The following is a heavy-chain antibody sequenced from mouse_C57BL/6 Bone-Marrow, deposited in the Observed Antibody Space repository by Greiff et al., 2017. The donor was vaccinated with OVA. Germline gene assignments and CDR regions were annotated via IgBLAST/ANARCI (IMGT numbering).Heavy chain of an antibody. V-gene: IGHV1-4*01. CDR2: INPSSGYT. J-gene: IGHJ2*01. CDR3: ARGRLGED. Sequence: VKLQQSGAELARPGASVKMSCKASGYTFTSYTMHWVKQRPGQGLEWIGYINPSSGYTKYNQKFKDKATLTADKSSSTAYMQLSSLTSEDSAVYYCARGRLGEDWGKGTTLTVSS. D-gene: IGHD4-1*01. CDR1: GYTFTSYT.